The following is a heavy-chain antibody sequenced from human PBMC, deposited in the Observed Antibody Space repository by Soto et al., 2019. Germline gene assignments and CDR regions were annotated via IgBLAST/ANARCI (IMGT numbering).Heavy chain of an antibody. CDR1: GVYISSYY. D-gene: IGHD3-3*01. Sequence: SETLSLTCTVSGVYISSYYWIWIRQPPGKGLEWIGYIYYSGSTYYIPSLKSRVTISVDTSKNQFSLKLTSVTAADTAVYFCARGGWRQIDYWGQGTLVTVSS. J-gene: IGHJ4*02. CDR3: ARGGWRQIDY. V-gene: IGHV4-59*08. CDR2: IYYSGST.